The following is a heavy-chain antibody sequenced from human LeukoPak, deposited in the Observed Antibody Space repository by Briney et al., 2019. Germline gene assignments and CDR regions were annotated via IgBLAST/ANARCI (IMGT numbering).Heavy chain of an antibody. CDR2: IYYSGST. Sequence: PSETLSLTCSVSGGSTGSDYWSWIRQPPGKGLEWIGYIYYSGSTYYNPSLKSRVTISVDTSKNQFSLKLSSVTAADTAVYYCARVHPPRLSIAARQEIDYWGQGTLVTVSS. V-gene: IGHV4-59*08. J-gene: IGHJ4*02. CDR1: GGSTGSDY. D-gene: IGHD6-6*01. CDR3: ARVHPPRLSIAARQEIDY.